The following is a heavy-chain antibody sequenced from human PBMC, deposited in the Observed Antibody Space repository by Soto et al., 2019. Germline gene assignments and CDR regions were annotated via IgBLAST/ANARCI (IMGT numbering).Heavy chain of an antibody. Sequence: GGSLRLSCAASGFTFSSYGMHWVRQAPGKGLEWVAVIWYDGSNKYYADSVKGRFTISRDNSKNTLYLQMNSLRAEDTAVYYCARELGYSYGPGLYYYYGMDVWGQGTTVTVSS. CDR1: GFTFSSYG. J-gene: IGHJ6*02. CDR3: ARELGYSYGPGLYYYYGMDV. CDR2: IWYDGSNK. V-gene: IGHV3-33*01. D-gene: IGHD5-18*01.